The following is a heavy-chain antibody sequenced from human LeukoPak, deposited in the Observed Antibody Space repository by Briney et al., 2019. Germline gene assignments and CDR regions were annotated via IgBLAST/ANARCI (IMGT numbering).Heavy chain of an antibody. CDR2: ISAYNGNT. V-gene: IGHV1-18*01. CDR1: GYIFTTYG. D-gene: IGHD6-13*01. Sequence: GASVKVSCKASGYIFTTYGISWVRQAPGQGLEWMGWISAYNGNTNYAQRLQGRVTMTTDTSTGTAYMGLRSLRSDDTAVYYCARVWGAAPGILTGYFDLWGRGTLVAVSS. J-gene: IGHJ2*01. CDR3: ARVWGAAPGILTGYFDL.